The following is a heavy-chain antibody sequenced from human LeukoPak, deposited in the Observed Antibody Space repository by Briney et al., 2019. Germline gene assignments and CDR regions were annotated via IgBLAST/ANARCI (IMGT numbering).Heavy chain of an antibody. D-gene: IGHD2-15*01. CDR3: ARRVPHSDFFDA. J-gene: IGHJ5*02. V-gene: IGHV4-34*01. CDR2: INHSGST. Sequence: PSETLSLTCAVYGGSFSGYYWSWIRQPLGKGLEWIGEINHSGSTNYNPSLKSRVTISVDKSKNQFSLKLSSVTAADTAVYYCARRVPHSDFFDAWGQGTLVTVSS. CDR1: GGSFSGYY.